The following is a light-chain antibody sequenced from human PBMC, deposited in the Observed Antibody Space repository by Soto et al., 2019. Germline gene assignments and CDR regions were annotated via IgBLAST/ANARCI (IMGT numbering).Light chain of an antibody. CDR1: SSNVGAGYA. CDR2: TNN. Sequence: QSLLTQPPSVSGAPGQRVTVSCTGSSSNVGAGYAVHWYQQLPGTAPKLLIYTNNNRPSGVPDRFSGSKSGTSASLAITGLQAQDEADYYCQSYDNILGAVLFGGGTKLTVL. J-gene: IGLJ2*01. V-gene: IGLV1-40*01. CDR3: QSYDNILGAVL.